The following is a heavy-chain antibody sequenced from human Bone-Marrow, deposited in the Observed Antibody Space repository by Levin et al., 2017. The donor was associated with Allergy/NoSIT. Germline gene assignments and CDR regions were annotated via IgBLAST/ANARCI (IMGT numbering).Heavy chain of an antibody. CDR1: GFTFSSYA. V-gene: IGHV3-23*01. CDR2: ISGSGGST. D-gene: IGHD3-10*01. J-gene: IGHJ4*02. CDR3: AKARGLNFDY. Sequence: GESLKISCAASGFTFSSYAMSWVRQAPGKGLEWVSAISGSGGSTYYADSVKGRFTISRDNSKNTLYLQMNSLRAEDTAVYYCAKARGLNFDYWGQGTLVTVSS.